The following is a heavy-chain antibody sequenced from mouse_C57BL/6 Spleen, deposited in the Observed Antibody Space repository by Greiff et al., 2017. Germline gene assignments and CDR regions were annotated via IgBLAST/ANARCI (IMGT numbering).Heavy chain of an antibody. CDR1: GYTFTDYY. Sequence: EVQLQQSGPELVKPGASVKISCKASGYTFTDYYMNWVKQSHGKSLEWIGDINPNNGGTSYNQKFKGKASLTVDKSSSTAYMELRSLTSEDSAVYYCARWLLWYFDVWGTGTTVTVSS. J-gene: IGHJ1*03. V-gene: IGHV1-26*01. D-gene: IGHD2-3*01. CDR3: ARWLLWYFDV. CDR2: INPNNGGT.